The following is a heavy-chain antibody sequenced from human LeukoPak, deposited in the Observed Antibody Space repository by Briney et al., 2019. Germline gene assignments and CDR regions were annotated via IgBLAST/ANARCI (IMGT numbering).Heavy chain of an antibody. V-gene: IGHV4-34*01. J-gene: IGHJ3*02. D-gene: IGHD3-10*01. CDR3: ARGRLKYYYYGSGSYYKPNDAFDI. CDR1: GGSFSGYY. CDR2: INHSGST. Sequence: SETLSLTCAVYGGSFSGYYWSWIRQPPGKGLEWIGEINHSGSTNHNPSLKSRVTISVDASKNQFSLKLSSVTAADTAVYYCARGRLKYYYYGSGSYYKPNDAFDIWGQGTMVTVSS.